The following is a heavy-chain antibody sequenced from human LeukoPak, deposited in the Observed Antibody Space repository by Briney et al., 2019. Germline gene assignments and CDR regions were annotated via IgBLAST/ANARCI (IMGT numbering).Heavy chain of an antibody. V-gene: IGHV7-4-1*02. Sequence: ASVKVSCKASGYTFTSYAMNWVRQAPGQGLEWMGWINTNTGNPTYAQGFTGRFVFSLDTSVSTAYLQISSLKAEDTAVYYCARDMYYYDSSGYYHSDYWGQGTLVTVSS. D-gene: IGHD3-22*01. CDR1: GYTFTSYA. J-gene: IGHJ4*02. CDR3: ARDMYYYDSSGYYHSDY. CDR2: INTNTGNP.